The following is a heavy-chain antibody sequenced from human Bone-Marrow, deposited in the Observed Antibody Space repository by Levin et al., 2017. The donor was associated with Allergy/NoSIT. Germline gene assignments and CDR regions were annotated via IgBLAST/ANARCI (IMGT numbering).Heavy chain of an antibody. D-gene: IGHD3-9*01. CDR3: ARDHITIFSLYFDY. J-gene: IGHJ4*02. V-gene: IGHV3-48*02. CDR2: ISTTSSTI. CDR1: GFTFSSHS. Sequence: LSLTCAASGFTFSSHSMNWVRQAPGKGLEWVSYISTTSSTIYYADSVKGRFTISRDNAKNSLYLQMNSLRDEDTAVYYCARDHITIFSLYFDYWGQGTLVTVSS.